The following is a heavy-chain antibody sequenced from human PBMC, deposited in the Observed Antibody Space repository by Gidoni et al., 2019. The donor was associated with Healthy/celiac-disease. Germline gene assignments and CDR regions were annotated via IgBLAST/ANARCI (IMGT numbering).Heavy chain of an antibody. CDR2: FSSSMSTI. D-gene: IGHD6-19*01. CDR1: GVTCSRYS. CDR3: ARCEWLVSGLDY. J-gene: IGHJ4*02. V-gene: IGHV3-48*02. Sequence: EVQLVESGGGLVQPGGSLRLSCAACGVTCSRYSMIWVRQAPGKGLEWVSYFSSSMSTIYYADSVKGRFTISRYNAKNSLYLQMNSLRDEDTAVYYCARCEWLVSGLDYWGQGTLVTVSS.